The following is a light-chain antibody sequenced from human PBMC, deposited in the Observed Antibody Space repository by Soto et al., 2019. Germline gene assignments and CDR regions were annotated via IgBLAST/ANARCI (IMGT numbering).Light chain of an antibody. V-gene: IGKV1D-16*01. J-gene: IGKJ4*01. CDR3: QQYNRFPPT. CDR2: AAS. CDR1: QGVGSW. Sequence: DIQMTQSPSSLSASVGDRVTITCRASQGVGSWLAWYQQKPEKAPKSLIYAASSLQSGVPSRFRGRGSATDFTLPISSLQPVDFATYYCQQYNRFPPTFGGGTKVEIK.